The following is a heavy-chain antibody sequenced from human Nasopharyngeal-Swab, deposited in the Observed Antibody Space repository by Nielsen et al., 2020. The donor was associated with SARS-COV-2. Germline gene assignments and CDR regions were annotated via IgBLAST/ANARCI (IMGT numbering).Heavy chain of an antibody. Sequence: WIRQPPGKGLEWVSSISSSSYIYSADSVKGRFTISRDNAKNSLYLQMNSLRAEDTAVYYCARDGSSLRYFDWLPRGAFDYWGQGTLVTVSS. CDR3: ARDGSSLRYFDWLPRGAFDY. D-gene: IGHD3-9*01. J-gene: IGHJ4*02. V-gene: IGHV3-69-1*01. CDR2: ISSSSYI.